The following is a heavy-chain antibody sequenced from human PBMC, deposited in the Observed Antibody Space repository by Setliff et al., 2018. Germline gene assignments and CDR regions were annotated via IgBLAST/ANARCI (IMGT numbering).Heavy chain of an antibody. CDR2: LIPILRKT. D-gene: IGHD3-16*01. V-gene: IGHV1-69*13. J-gene: IGHJ4*02. CDR1: GGTFSSDV. Sequence: SVKVSCKASGGTFSSDVITWVRQAPGQGLEWMGRLIPILRKTNYAENFQGRVSITADGSTNTVHMEVTSLRTEDTAVYYCARELRSPFWHIDYWGQGTLDTVSS. CDR3: ARELRSPFWHIDY.